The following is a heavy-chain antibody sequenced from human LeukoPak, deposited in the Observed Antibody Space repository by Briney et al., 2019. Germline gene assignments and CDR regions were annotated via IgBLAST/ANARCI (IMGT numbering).Heavy chain of an antibody. CDR1: GGTFSSYA. Sequence: ASVKVSCKASGGTFSSYAISWVRQAPGQGLEWMGWISAYNGNTNYAQKLQGRVTMTTDTSTSTAYMELRSLRSDDTAVYYCASGGNEEGSFDYWGQGTLVTVSS. CDR2: ISAYNGNT. CDR3: ASGGNEEGSFDY. V-gene: IGHV1-18*01. J-gene: IGHJ4*02. D-gene: IGHD3-10*01.